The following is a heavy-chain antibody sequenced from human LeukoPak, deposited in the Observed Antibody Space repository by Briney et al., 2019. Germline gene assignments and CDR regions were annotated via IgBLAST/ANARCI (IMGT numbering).Heavy chain of an antibody. V-gene: IGHV3-7*01. Sequence: GGSLRLSCAASGFTFRSDWMNWVRQAPGKGLEWVANINPDGSEKYSVDSVKGRFTISRDNAENSLYLQMNSLRAEDTAVYYCTRDSHRASDDYWGQGTLVSVSS. CDR1: GFTFRSDW. CDR2: INPDGSEK. CDR3: TRDSHRASDDY. J-gene: IGHJ4*02.